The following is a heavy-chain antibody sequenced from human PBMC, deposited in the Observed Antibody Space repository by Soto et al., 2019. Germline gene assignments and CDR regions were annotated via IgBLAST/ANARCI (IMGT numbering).Heavy chain of an antibody. CDR1: GYTFTSYG. D-gene: IGHD3-3*01. CDR2: ISAYNGNT. Sequence: APVKVSCKASGYTFTSYGSSWVRQAPRQGLEWMGWISAYNGNTNYAQKLQGRVTMTTDTSTSTAYMELRSLRSDDTAVYSCARVRSLEWPYYYCYGMDFWGKGNTVTVSS. V-gene: IGHV1-18*01. J-gene: IGHJ6*04. CDR3: ARVRSLEWPYYYCYGMDF.